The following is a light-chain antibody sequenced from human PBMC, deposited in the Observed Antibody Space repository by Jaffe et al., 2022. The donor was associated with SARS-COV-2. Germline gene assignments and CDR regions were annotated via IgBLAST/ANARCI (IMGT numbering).Light chain of an antibody. CDR1: QSVSSNY. CDR3: QQYGTSPRT. Sequence: EVVLTQSPGTLSLSPGERATLSCRASQSVSSNYLAWYQLKPGQAPRLINYDASTRATGIPDRFSGSGSGTDFTLTISRLEPEDFAVYYCQQYGTSPRTFGQGTKVEVK. J-gene: IGKJ1*01. CDR2: DAS. V-gene: IGKV3-20*01.